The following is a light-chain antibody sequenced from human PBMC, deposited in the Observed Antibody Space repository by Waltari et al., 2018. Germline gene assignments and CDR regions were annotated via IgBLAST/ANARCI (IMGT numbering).Light chain of an antibody. CDR1: QSISTW. J-gene: IGKJ1*01. CDR3: QDYSSYSRT. CDR2: KAS. V-gene: IGKV1-5*03. Sequence: DIKMTQSPSTLSASVRDRVTITCRASQSISTWLAWYQQKPGKAPKLLIYKASSLDSGVPSRFSGSGSGTEFTLTISSLQPDDFATYYCQDYSSYSRTFGQGTKVEIK.